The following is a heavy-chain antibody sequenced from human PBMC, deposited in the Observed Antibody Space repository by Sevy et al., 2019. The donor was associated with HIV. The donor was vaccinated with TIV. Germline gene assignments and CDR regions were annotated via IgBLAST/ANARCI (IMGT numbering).Heavy chain of an antibody. D-gene: IGHD2-15*01. CDR1: GFIFTNYG. CDR3: AKGSRATGSAFDI. J-gene: IGHJ3*02. CDR2: ISHDGSLK. V-gene: IGHV3-30*18. Sequence: GGSLRLSCAASGFIFTNYGMHWVRQAPGKGLEWVAVISHDGSLKYYADSVRGRVTISGESSKNTVSLQMNSLRLEDTAVYYCAKGSRATGSAFDIWGQGTMVTVSS.